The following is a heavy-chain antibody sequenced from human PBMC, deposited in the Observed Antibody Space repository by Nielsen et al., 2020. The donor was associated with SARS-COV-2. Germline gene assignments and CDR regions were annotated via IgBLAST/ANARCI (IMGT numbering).Heavy chain of an antibody. CDR1: GGSIRSSSAY. CDR3: ARRTIENFGDFPSWFDP. CDR2: ISHTGTT. V-gene: IGHV4-39*02. Sequence: LETLSLTCTVSGGSIRSSSAYWAWIRQPPGKGLQWIGSISHTGTTNYNPSLKSRVTISVDTSRGHFSLDLTSVTAADSAVYYCARRTIENFGDFPSWFDPWGQGTLVTVSS. D-gene: IGHD4-17*01. J-gene: IGHJ5*02.